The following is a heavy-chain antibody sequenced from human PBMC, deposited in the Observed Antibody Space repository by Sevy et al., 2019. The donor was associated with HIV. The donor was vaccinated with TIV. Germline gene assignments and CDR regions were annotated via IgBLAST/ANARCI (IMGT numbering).Heavy chain of an antibody. CDR1: GFTFSNYG. CDR2: ISGSGYST. D-gene: IGHD2-21*02. Sequence: GGSLRLSCAASGFTFSNYGMSWVRQAPGKGLEWVSAISGSGYSTYYADSVKGRFTISRDKSKNTLYLQINSLRAGDTAVYYCAKYIAYCGGDCYPPLYYFDYWGQGTLVTVSS. J-gene: IGHJ4*02. CDR3: AKYIAYCGGDCYPPLYYFDY. V-gene: IGHV3-23*01.